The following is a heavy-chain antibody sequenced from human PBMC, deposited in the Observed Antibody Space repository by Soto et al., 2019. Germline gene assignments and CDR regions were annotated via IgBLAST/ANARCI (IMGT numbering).Heavy chain of an antibody. J-gene: IGHJ3*02. CDR3: ARRLDYDYMWGSYRNDAFDI. CDR2: LSYSGST. D-gene: IGHD3-16*02. CDR1: GGSINSFY. V-gene: IGHV4-59*08. Sequence: QVQLQESGPGLVKPSETLSLTCTVSGGSINSFYWSWIRQPPGKGLEWIGFLSYSGSTTYNPSLKSRVTISVDTSKNQFSLKLSSVTAAAAAVYYCARRLDYDYMWGSYRNDAFDIWGQGTMVTVSS.